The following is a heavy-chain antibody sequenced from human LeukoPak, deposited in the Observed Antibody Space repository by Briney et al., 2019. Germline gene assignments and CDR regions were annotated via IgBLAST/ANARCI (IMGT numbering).Heavy chain of an antibody. J-gene: IGHJ4*02. CDR2: MSGYTKNT. Sequence: GGSLRLSCAASGFTFNSHWMSWVRQAPGKGLEWVSAMSGYTKNTYYGDSVKGRLTISRDNSKNTLYLHMNSLGAEDTAVYYCAKQAAVAPFDYWGQGTLVTVSS. CDR3: AKQAAVAPFDY. V-gene: IGHV3-23*01. D-gene: IGHD2-15*01. CDR1: GFTFNSHW.